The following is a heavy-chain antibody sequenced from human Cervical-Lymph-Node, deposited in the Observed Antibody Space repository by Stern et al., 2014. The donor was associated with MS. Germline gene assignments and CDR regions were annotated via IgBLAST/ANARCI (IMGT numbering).Heavy chain of an antibody. D-gene: IGHD2-15*01. CDR2: ISSSGDNR. CDR3: AKASLRQWVAADYYFDS. Sequence: EVQLVESGGGLVQTGGSLRLSCAASGFTFSNYDMNWVRQGPGKGLEWVSVISSSGDNRHYSDSVKGRFTVSRDNSKTTLFLQMNSLGVEDTAVYYCAKASLRQWVAADYYFDSWGQGTLVTVSS. J-gene: IGHJ4*02. V-gene: IGHV3-23*04. CDR1: GFTFSNYD.